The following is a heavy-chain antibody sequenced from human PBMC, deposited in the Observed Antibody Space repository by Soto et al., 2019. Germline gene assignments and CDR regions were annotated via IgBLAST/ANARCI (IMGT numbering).Heavy chain of an antibody. CDR2: IWYDGSDK. D-gene: IGHD3-10*01. CDR1: GFTFSSYG. V-gene: IGHV3-33*01. J-gene: IGHJ4*02. Sequence: QVQLVESGGGVVQPGRSLRLSCAASGFTFSSYGMHWVRQAPGKGMEWVALIWYDGSDKYYADSVKGRFTISRDDSKNTLYLQMNSLGAEDTAVYYCARDAYLGAGSYAYWGQGTLVTVSS. CDR3: ARDAYLGAGSYAY.